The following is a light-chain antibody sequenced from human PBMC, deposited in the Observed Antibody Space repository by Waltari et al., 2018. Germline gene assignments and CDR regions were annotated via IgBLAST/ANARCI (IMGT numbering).Light chain of an antibody. CDR3: QQYGSSPLMYT. Sequence: IVLTQSPGTLSLSPGERATLSCRASQSVSSSYLAWYQQKPGQAPRLLIYGASSRATGSPDRFSGSGSGTDFTLTISRLEPEDFAVYYCQQYGSSPLMYTFGQGTKLEI. V-gene: IGKV3-20*01. CDR1: QSVSSSY. J-gene: IGKJ2*01. CDR2: GAS.